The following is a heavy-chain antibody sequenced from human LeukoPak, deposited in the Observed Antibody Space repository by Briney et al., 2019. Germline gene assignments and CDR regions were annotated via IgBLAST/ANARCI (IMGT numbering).Heavy chain of an antibody. CDR3: ARGRELTGVAGHYSFDY. J-gene: IGHJ4*02. CDR1: TGAMSGYF. Sequence: PSETLPLTCTVSTGAMSGYFWTWLRQPAGKGLEWIGRIYTTGSAYYNPSLESRVTFSLDTSNNQFSLAVTSVTAADTAVYFCARGRELTGVAGHYSFDYWGQGILVSVSS. CDR2: IYTTGSA. V-gene: IGHV4-4*07. D-gene: IGHD1-26*01.